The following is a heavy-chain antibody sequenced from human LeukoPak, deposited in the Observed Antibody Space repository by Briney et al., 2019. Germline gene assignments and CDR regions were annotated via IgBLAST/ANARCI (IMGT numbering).Heavy chain of an antibody. CDR1: GFTFSDYY. J-gene: IGHJ3*02. D-gene: IGHD2/OR15-2a*01. CDR2: ISITGGTI. CDR3: ARESMYTFTI. Sequence: GGSLRLSCAASGFTFSDYYMTWIRQAPGKGLEWVSYISITGGTIYYADSVKGRLTISRDNAKNSLFLQMNSLRVEDTAVYFCARESMYTFTIWGQGTMVTVSS. V-gene: IGHV3-11*01.